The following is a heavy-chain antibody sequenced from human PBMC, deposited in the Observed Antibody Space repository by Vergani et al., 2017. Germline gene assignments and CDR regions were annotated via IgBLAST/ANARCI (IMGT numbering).Heavy chain of an antibody. V-gene: IGHV3-43D*04. Sequence: EVQLVESGGVVVQPGGSLRLSCAASGFTFDDYAMHWVRQAPGKGLEWVSLISWDGGSTYYADSVKGRFTISRDNSKNSLYLQMNSLRAEDTAVYYCARLPGVNTQFDYGGQGTLVTVSS. CDR2: ISWDGGST. D-gene: IGHD4-17*01. CDR3: ARLPGVNTQFDY. CDR1: GFTFDDYA. J-gene: IGHJ4*02.